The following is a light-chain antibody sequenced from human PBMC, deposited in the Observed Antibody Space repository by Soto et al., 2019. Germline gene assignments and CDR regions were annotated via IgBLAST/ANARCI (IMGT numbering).Light chain of an antibody. Sequence: EIVLTQSPGTLSLSPGERATLSCRASQSVSSSYLAWYQQKPGQAPRLLIYGASSRATGIPDRFSGSGSGTDFTLTISGLEPEDFAVYYCQQYGSSPRTFGQGTKREIK. CDR3: QQYGSSPRT. J-gene: IGKJ2*01. CDR2: GAS. CDR1: QSVSSSY. V-gene: IGKV3-20*01.